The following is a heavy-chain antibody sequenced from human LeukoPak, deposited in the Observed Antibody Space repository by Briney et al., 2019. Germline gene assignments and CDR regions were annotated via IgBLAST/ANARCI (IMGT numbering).Heavy chain of an antibody. CDR2: ISSSGSTI. Sequence: GGSLRLSCATSGFSFSSYAMSWVRQAPGKGLEWVSYISSSGSTIYYADSVKGRFTISRDNAKNSLYLQMNSLRAEDTAVYYCAREVEMATPQFDPWGQGTLVTVSS. D-gene: IGHD5-24*01. V-gene: IGHV3-48*04. CDR3: AREVEMATPQFDP. J-gene: IGHJ5*02. CDR1: GFSFSSYA.